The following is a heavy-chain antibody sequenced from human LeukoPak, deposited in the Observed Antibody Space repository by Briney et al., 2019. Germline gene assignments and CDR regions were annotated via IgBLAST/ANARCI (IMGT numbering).Heavy chain of an antibody. V-gene: IGHV1-24*01. J-gene: IGHJ4*02. CDR2: FDPEDGET. CDR3: ATAAGFGEFYYFDY. CDR1: GYTLTELS. Sequence: ASVKVSCKVSGYTLTELSMHWVRQAPGKGLEWMGGFDPEDGETIYAQKSQGRVTMTEDTSTDTAYMELSSLRSEDTAAYYCATAAGFGEFYYFDYWGQGTLVTVSS. D-gene: IGHD3-10*01.